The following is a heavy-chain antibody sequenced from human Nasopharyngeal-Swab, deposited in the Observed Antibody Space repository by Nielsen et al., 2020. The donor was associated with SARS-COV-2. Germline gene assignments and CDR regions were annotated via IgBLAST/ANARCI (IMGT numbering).Heavy chain of an antibody. CDR2: ISGSGGST. D-gene: IGHD4-17*01. V-gene: IGHV3-23*01. CDR1: GFTFSSYA. Sequence: GESLKISCAASGFTFSSYAMSWVRQAPGKGLEWVSAISGSGGSTYYADSVKGRFTISRDNPKNTLYLQMNSLRAEDTAVYYCAKVLSHYGDYGNDAFDIWGQGTMVTVSS. J-gene: IGHJ3*02. CDR3: AKVLSHYGDYGNDAFDI.